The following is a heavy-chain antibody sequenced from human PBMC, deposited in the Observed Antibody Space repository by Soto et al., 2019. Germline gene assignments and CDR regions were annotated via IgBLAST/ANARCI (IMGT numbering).Heavy chain of an antibody. D-gene: IGHD5-18*01. CDR3: ARHEWDIYGAFDY. J-gene: IGHJ4*02. Sequence: QVQLQESGQGLVKPREILSLTCTVSGGSISSYYWSWIRQPPGKGLEWIGYIYYSGSTNYNPSLKSRVTISVDTSKNQFSLKVTSVTAADTAVYYCARHEWDIYGAFDYWGQGTLVTVSS. V-gene: IGHV4-59*08. CDR1: GGSISSYY. CDR2: IYYSGST.